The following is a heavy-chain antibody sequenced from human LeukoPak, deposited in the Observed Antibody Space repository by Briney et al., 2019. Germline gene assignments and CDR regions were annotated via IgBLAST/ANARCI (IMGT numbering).Heavy chain of an antibody. V-gene: IGHV3-21*01. J-gene: IGHJ4*02. CDR3: ARRDGWVVHDY. D-gene: IGHD2-15*01. CDR2: ISSSSSYI. Sequence: GGSLRLSCAASGFTFSSYSMDWVRQAPGKGLEWVSSISSSSSYIYYADSVKGRFTISRDNAKSSLYLQMNSLRAEDTAVYYCARRDGWVVHDYWGQGTLVTVSS. CDR1: GFTFSSYS.